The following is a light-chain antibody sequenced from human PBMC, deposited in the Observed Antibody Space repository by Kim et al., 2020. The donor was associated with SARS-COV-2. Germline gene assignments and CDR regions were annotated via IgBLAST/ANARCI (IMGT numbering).Light chain of an antibody. CDR1: KLGCTF. Sequence: VSHGQTASITCSGDKLGCTFTSWYQHTPGQSPVLVIFQNNRRPSGIPERFSGSTSGNTATLTISGTQAMDEADYFCQAWDTTTAVFGGGTQLTVL. V-gene: IGLV3-1*01. CDR2: QNN. CDR3: QAWDTTTAV. J-gene: IGLJ3*02.